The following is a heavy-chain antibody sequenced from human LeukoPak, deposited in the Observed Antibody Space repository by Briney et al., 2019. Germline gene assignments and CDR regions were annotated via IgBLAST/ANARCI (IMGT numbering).Heavy chain of an antibody. CDR1: GLTFSSYS. CDR3: ARGGTTVLHYFDY. CDR2: ISSSSSYI. J-gene: IGHJ4*02. D-gene: IGHD2-2*01. V-gene: IGHV3-21*01. Sequence: PGGSLRLSCAASGLTFSSYSMNWVRQAPGKGLEWVSSISSSSSYIYYADSVKGRFTISRDNAKNSLYLQMNSLRAEDTAVYYCARGGTTVLHYFDYWGQGTLVTVSS.